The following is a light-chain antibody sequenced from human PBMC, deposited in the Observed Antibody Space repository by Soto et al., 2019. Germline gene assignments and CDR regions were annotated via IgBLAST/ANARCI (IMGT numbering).Light chain of an antibody. CDR1: QGISAW. CDR2: AAS. J-gene: IGKJ5*01. V-gene: IGKV1D-12*01. Sequence: DIQMTQSPSSVSASVGDRVTITCRASQGISAWLAWDQQKPGKAPKLLIYAASSLHSGVPSRFSGSGFGTDFTLTISSLQPEDFATYYCQQANSFPITFGQGTRLEIK. CDR3: QQANSFPIT.